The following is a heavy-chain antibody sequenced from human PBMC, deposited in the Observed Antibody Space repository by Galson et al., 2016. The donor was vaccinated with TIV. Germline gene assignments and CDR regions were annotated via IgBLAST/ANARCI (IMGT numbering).Heavy chain of an antibody. CDR1: GFTFSSYG. Sequence: SLRLSCAASGFTFSSYGMHWVRQAPGKGLEWVAFLRYDGSTEYYGDSVKGRFTISRDNSKNTPYLQMNSLRAEDTAVYYCTKDSSVSVVVTAKGFDYWGQGTLVTVSS. V-gene: IGHV3-30*02. J-gene: IGHJ4*02. CDR2: LRYDGSTE. CDR3: TKDSSVSVVVTAKGFDY. D-gene: IGHD2-21*02.